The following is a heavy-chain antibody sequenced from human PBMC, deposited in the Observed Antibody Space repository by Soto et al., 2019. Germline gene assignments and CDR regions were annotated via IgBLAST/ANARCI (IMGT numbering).Heavy chain of an antibody. V-gene: IGHV4-59*01. CDR1: GGSIRSDY. J-gene: IGHJ5*02. Sequence: SETLSLTWTVSGGSIRSDYWIWIRQPPGKGLEWIGYIYYSGSTNYNPSLKSRVTISVDTSKNQFSLKLSSVTAADTAVYYCARHGDYDYHRFDPSGQTPLVTVPS. CDR3: ARHGDYDYHRFDP. D-gene: IGHD4-17*01. CDR2: IYYSGST.